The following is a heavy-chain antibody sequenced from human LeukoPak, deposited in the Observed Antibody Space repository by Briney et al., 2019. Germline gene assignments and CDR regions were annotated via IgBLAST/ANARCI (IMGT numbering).Heavy chain of an antibody. J-gene: IGHJ4*02. CDR1: GFTFSDYG. D-gene: IGHD6-19*01. CDR2: IRYDGSDE. Sequence: GGSLRPSCAASGFTFSDYGMHWARQAPGKGLEWVAFIRYDGSDEYYADSVKGRFTISRDNSKNTLYLQMNSLRAEDTAVYYCAKGGQWLAPGLDYWGQGTLVTVSS. V-gene: IGHV3-30*02. CDR3: AKGGQWLAPGLDY.